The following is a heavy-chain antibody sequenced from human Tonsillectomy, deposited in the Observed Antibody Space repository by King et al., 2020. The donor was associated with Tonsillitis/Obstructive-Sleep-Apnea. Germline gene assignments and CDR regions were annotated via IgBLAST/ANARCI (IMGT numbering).Heavy chain of an antibody. CDR2: IRTKGYGGTT. J-gene: IGHJ4*02. V-gene: IGHV3-49*05. Sequence: VQLVESGGGLVKPGRSLRLSCTTSGFTFGDYAMSWFRQAPGKGLEWVGFIRTKGYGGTTEYAASVKGRFIISRDDSKSIAYLQMNSLKTEDTAVYYCTGDNDYIWGCYRPRFDYWGQGTLVTVSS. CDR1: GFTFGDYA. CDR3: TGDNDYIWGCYRPRFDY. D-gene: IGHD3-16*02.